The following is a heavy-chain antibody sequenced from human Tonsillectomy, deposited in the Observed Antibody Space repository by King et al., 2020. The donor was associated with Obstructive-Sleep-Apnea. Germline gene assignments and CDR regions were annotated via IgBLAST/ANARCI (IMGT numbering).Heavy chain of an antibody. CDR1: GYSISSGYY. D-gene: IGHD4-17*01. CDR3: VRDNPPSGDYESFDY. V-gene: IGHV4-38-2*02. Sequence: QLQESGPGLVKPSETLSLTCTVSGYSISSGYYWGWIRQPPGRGLEWVGSLYHSGTTNYNPSLKSRVTISVDTSKNQFSLKLTSLTAADTAGYYCVRDNPPSGDYESFDYWGQGTLVPVSS. J-gene: IGHJ4*02. CDR2: LYHSGTT.